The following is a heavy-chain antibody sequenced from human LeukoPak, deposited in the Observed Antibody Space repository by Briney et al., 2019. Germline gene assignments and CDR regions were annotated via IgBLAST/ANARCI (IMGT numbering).Heavy chain of an antibody. CDR3: ARGAITMVRGVIGYFDY. J-gene: IGHJ4*02. D-gene: IGHD3-10*01. V-gene: IGHV4-59*12. CDR1: GGSISDSY. Sequence: PSETLSLTCSVSGGSISDSYWSWIRQPPGKQIEWIGYVYEGGGTTYNPSLKSRVSISLDTSRNQFSLKMKSVTAADTAVYYCARGAITMVRGVIGYFDYWGQGTLVTVSS. CDR2: VYEGGGT.